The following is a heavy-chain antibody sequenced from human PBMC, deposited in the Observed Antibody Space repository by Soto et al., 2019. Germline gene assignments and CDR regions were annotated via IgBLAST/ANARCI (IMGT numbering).Heavy chain of an antibody. D-gene: IGHD2-15*01. V-gene: IGHV1-46*01. CDR1: GYSFTNYC. Sequence: QVQLVQSVADVKTPGTSVKVSCKAAGYSFTNYCMYWVRQAPGQGLEWMGMINPRTGSTRYAQKFQERVTLTRDTSTTTVYMELSTLISDDTAVYYCARDGGLLTASWHYDLWGPGTLVTVSS. CDR2: INPRTGST. J-gene: IGHJ2*01. CDR3: ARDGGLLTASWHYDL.